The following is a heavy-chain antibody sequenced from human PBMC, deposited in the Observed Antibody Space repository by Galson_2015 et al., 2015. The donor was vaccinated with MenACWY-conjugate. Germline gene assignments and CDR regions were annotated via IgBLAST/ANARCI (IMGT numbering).Heavy chain of an antibody. CDR3: VRGWGHSAMGYGLKPGAFDV. D-gene: IGHD2-15*01. V-gene: IGHV3-30-3*01. CDR1: GLTFSLYA. Sequence: SLRLSCAASGLTFSLYALHWVRQPPGKGLEWVTVITFDGNFKDYADSVEGRFTISRDNSKNTMYLRMDGLRFEDTSVYYCVRGWGHSAMGYGLKPGAFDVWGQGTMVTVSS. CDR2: ITFDGNFK. J-gene: IGHJ3*01.